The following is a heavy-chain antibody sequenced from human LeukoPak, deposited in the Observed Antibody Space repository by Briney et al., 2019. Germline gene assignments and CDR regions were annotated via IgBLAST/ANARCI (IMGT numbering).Heavy chain of an antibody. CDR2: FDPEDGET. Sequence: ASVKVSCKVSGYTLTQLSMHWVRQAPGKGREWMEGFDPEDGETIYAQKFQGRVTMTEDTSTDTAYMELSSLRSEDTAVYYCATEFRQPYSSGWYQFDYWGQGTLVTVSS. D-gene: IGHD6-19*01. V-gene: IGHV1-24*01. CDR1: GYTLTQLS. J-gene: IGHJ4*02. CDR3: ATEFRQPYSSGWYQFDY.